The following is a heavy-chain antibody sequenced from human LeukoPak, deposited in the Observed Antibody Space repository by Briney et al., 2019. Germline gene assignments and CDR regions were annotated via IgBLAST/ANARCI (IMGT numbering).Heavy chain of an antibody. CDR3: ARDLVSPFDNIAAAAGAYMDV. V-gene: IGHV3-21*01. CDR2: ISSSSSYI. CDR1: GFTFSSYS. J-gene: IGHJ6*03. D-gene: IGHD6-13*01. Sequence: PGGSLRLSCAASGFTFSSYSMNWVRQAPGKGLEWVSSISSSSSYIYYADSVKGRFTISRDNAKNSLYLQMNSLRAEDTAVYYCARDLVSPFDNIAAAAGAYMDVWGKGTTVTVSS.